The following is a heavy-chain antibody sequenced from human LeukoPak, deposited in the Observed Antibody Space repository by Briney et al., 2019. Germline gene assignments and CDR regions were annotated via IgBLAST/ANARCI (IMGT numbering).Heavy chain of an antibody. J-gene: IGHJ4*02. D-gene: IGHD3-10*01. CDR1: GFTFSSYE. CDR2: ISSSGSTI. Sequence: GGSLRLSCAASGFTFSSYEMNWVRQAPGKGLEWVSYISSSGSTIYYADSVKGRFTISRDNAKNSLYLQMNSLRAEDTAAYYCAGEQWFRGFDYWGQGTLVTVSS. CDR3: AGEQWFRGFDY. V-gene: IGHV3-48*03.